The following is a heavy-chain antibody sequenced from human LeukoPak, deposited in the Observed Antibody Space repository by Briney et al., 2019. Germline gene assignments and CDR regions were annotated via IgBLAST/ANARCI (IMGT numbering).Heavy chain of an antibody. Sequence: PSETLSLTCTVSGGSISSSNYYWGWIRQPPGKGLEWIGSIYYSGNTYYNPSLKSRVTISVDTSKNQFSLKLRSVTAADTAMYYCARLSGDYALYYWGQGTLVTVSS. CDR2: IYYSGNT. J-gene: IGHJ4*02. CDR3: ARLSGDYALYY. D-gene: IGHD4-17*01. V-gene: IGHV4-39*01. CDR1: GGSISSSNYY.